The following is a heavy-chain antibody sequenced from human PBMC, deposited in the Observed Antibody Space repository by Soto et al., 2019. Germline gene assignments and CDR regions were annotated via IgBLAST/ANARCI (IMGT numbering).Heavy chain of an antibody. V-gene: IGHV4-31*03. Sequence: SETLSLTCTVSGGSISSGDYYWSWIRQVPGKGLEWIGYIYYSGSTYYNPSLKSRVAMSVDTSKNQFSLKLSSVTAADTAVYYCARDLVWTADDAFDIWGQGTMVTVSS. CDR3: ARDLVWTADDAFDI. CDR1: GGSISSGDYY. D-gene: IGHD1-1*01. CDR2: IYYSGST. J-gene: IGHJ3*02.